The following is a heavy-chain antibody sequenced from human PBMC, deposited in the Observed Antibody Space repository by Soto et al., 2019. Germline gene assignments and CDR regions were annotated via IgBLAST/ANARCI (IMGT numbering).Heavy chain of an antibody. CDR2: ISSSGSTI. D-gene: IGHD2-8*01. V-gene: IGHV3-48*03. J-gene: IGHJ4*02. Sequence: GGSLRLSCAASGFTFTSYEMNWVRQAPGKGLEWVSYISSSGSTIYYANSVTGRVTTSRDNSKNTLYLQMNSLRAEDTAVYYCARGRGCRCPGVADYWGQGTLVTVSS. CDR1: GFTFTSYE. CDR3: ARGRGCRCPGVADY.